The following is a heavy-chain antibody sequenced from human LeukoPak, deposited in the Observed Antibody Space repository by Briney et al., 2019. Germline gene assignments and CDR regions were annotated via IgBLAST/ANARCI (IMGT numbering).Heavy chain of an antibody. CDR1: GFTFSSYG. J-gene: IGHJ4*02. Sequence: GRSLRLSCAASGFTFSSYGMHWVRQAPGKGLEWEAVISYDGSNKYYADSVKGRFTISRDNSKNTLYLQMNSLRAEDTAVYYCAYMSSDYWGQGTLVTVSS. CDR2: ISYDGSNK. V-gene: IGHV3-30*03. CDR3: AYMSSDY. D-gene: IGHD2-2*02.